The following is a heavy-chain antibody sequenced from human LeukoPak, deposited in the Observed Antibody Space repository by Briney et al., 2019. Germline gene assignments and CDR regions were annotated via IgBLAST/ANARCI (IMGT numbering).Heavy chain of an antibody. Sequence: GGSLRLSCSASQFTFNAHALHWVRQAPGRGLEHLSAITSSGVETYYADSVKGRFTISRDNSKDTLYLQMSSLGPEDTATYYCVKDMLKYFDWAPYYFDSWGQGTLVTVSS. CDR2: ITSSGVET. V-gene: IGHV3-64D*06. D-gene: IGHD3-9*01. J-gene: IGHJ4*02. CDR1: QFTFNAHA. CDR3: VKDMLKYFDWAPYYFDS.